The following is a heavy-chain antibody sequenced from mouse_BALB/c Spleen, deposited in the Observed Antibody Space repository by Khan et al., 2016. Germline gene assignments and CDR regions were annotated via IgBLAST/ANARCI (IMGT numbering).Heavy chain of an antibody. J-gene: IGHJ3*01. CDR2: IWPGGST. D-gene: IGHD2-4*01. V-gene: IGHV2-9*02. Sequence: VPLQESGPGLVAPSQSLSITCTVSGFSLTNSGVHWIRQPPGKGLEWLGVIWPGGSTDYNSALMSRLSITKDNSQNQVFLKMISLQTDDTAMYYCARDDQDYDAWFASWGQGTLVIVSA. CDR1: GFSLTNSG. CDR3: ARDDQDYDAWFAS.